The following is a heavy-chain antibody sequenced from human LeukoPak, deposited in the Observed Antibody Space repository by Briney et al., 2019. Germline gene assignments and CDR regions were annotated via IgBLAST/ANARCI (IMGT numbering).Heavy chain of an antibody. CDR3: ARGLRFALDV. CDR2: IYTSGST. D-gene: IGHD3-3*01. CDR1: GGSISSYY. V-gene: IGHV4-4*08. J-gene: IGHJ6*04. Sequence: SETLSLTCTVSGGSISSYYWSWIRQPPGKGLEWIGYIYTSGSTNYNPSLKSRVTISVDTSKNQFSLKLSSVTAADTAVYYCARGLRFALDVWGKGTTVTVSS.